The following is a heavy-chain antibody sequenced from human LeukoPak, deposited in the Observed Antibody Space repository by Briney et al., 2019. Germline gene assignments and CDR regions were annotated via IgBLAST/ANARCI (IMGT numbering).Heavy chain of an antibody. V-gene: IGHV3-23*01. CDR2: ISHSGAAT. J-gene: IGHJ6*02. CDR3: ARGHYGMDV. CDR1: GFTFSTYA. Sequence: GGSLRLSCAASGFTFSTYAMGWVRQTPGKGLEWVSTISHSGAATYYANSVKGRFTLSRDNSKNTLYLQMNSLRAEDTAFYYCARGHYGMDVWGQGTTVTVPS.